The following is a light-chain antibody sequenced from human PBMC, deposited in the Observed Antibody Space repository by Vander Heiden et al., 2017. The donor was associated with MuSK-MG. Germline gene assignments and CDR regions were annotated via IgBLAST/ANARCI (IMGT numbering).Light chain of an antibody. CDR3: CSYAGSYTVV. Sequence: QSALTQPRSVPGSPGQSVTISCTGTISNVGGYNYVSWYQQHPGKAPKLMISDVSKRPSGVPDRFSGSKSGNTASLTIYGLQAEDEADYYCCSYAGSYTVVFGGGTKLTVL. J-gene: IGLJ2*01. CDR2: DVS. CDR1: ISNVGGYNY. V-gene: IGLV2-11*01.